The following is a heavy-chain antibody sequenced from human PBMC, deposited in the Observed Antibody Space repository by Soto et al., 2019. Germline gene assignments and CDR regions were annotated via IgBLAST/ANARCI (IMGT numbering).Heavy chain of an antibody. Sequence: SETLSLTCTVSGGSVSSGSYYWSWIRQPPGKGLEWIGYIYYSGSTNYNPSLKSRDTIPVDTSKNQFSLKLSSVTAADTAVYYCAGMPRYNWNDWGGYWGQGTLVTVSS. D-gene: IGHD1-20*01. J-gene: IGHJ4*02. CDR2: IYYSGST. CDR3: AGMPRYNWNDWGGY. V-gene: IGHV4-61*01. CDR1: GGSVSSGSYY.